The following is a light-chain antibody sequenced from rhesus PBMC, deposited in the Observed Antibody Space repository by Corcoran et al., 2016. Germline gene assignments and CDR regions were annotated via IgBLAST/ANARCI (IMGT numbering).Light chain of an antibody. J-gene: IGKJ2*01. V-gene: IGKV1-74*01. Sequence: DIQMTQSPSSLSASVGDRVTITCRASENVNNYLNWYQQKPGKAPKLLIYKASTLQSGVPSRFSGRGSGTDYTCTISSLQPEDGATYYCQHGYGTPYSFGQGTKVEIK. CDR3: QHGYGTPYS. CDR1: ENVNNY. CDR2: KAS.